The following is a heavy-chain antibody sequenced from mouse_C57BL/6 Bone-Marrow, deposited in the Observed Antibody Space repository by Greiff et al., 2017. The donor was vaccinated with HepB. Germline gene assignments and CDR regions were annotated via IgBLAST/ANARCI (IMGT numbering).Heavy chain of an antibody. CDR2: IHPSDSDT. V-gene: IGHV1-74*01. Sequence: QVQLKQPGAELVKPGASVKVSCKASGYTFTSYWMHWVKQRPGQGLEWIGRIHPSDSDTNYNQKFKGKATLTVDKSSSTAYMQLSSLTSEDSAVYYCAIKGQTGTWYFDVWGTGTTVTVSS. J-gene: IGHJ1*03. CDR3: AIKGQTGTWYFDV. D-gene: IGHD4-1*01. CDR1: GYTFTSYW.